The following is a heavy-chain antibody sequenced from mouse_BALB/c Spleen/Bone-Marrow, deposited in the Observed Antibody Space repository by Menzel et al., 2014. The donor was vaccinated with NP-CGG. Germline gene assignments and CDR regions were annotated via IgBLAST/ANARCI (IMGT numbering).Heavy chain of an antibody. V-gene: IGHV5-6-3*01. D-gene: IGHD1-1*01. CDR2: INSNGGST. CDR1: GFTFSSYG. Sequence: DVKLQESGGGLVQPGGSLKLSRAASGFTFSSYGMSWVRQTPDKRLELVATINSNGGSTYYPDSVKGRFTISRDNAKNTLYLQMSSLKSEDTAMYYCARDYYGSSDYWGQGTTLTVSS. J-gene: IGHJ2*01. CDR3: ARDYYGSSDY.